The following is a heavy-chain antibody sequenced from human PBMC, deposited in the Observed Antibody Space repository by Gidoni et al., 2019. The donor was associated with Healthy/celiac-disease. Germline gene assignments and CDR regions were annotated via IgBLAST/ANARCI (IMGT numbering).Heavy chain of an antibody. D-gene: IGHD4-17*01. V-gene: IGHV4-34*01. J-gene: IGHJ3*02. Sequence: QLQQRGAGPLMPSETLPLTCAAYGGSFSGYYWSWTRQPPGKGLEWIGEINHSGSTNYNPSLKSRVTITVDTSKNQFSLKLSSVTAADTAVCYCARGKTTRKGGAFDIWGQGTMVTVSS. CDR3: ARGKTTRKGGAFDI. CDR2: INHSGST. CDR1: GGSFSGYY.